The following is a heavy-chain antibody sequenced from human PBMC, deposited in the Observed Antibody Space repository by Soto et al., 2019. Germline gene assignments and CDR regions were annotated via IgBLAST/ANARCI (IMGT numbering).Heavy chain of an antibody. CDR3: KRDTFGGGI. Sequence: KPSETLSLTCTVSGGSISSYYWSWIRQPPGKGLEWIGYIYYSGSTNYNPSLKSRVTISVDTSKNQFSLKLNSATAADTAMYYCKRDTFGGGISGQGKMVTVSS. V-gene: IGHV4-59*01. CDR2: IYYSGST. J-gene: IGHJ3*02. D-gene: IGHD3-10*01. CDR1: GGSISSYY.